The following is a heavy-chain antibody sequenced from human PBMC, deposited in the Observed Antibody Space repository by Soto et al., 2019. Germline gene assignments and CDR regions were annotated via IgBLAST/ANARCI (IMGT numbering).Heavy chain of an antibody. V-gene: IGHV3-30-3*01. Sequence: GGSLRLSCAASGFTFISYAMHWVRQAPGKGLEWVAVISYDGNNKYYADSVKGRFTISRDNSKNTLYLQMNSLRAEDTAVYYCARDLLFLDLWVGELLVSGPFDYWGKGTLITV. CDR3: ARDLLFLDLWVGELLVSGPFDY. J-gene: IGHJ4*02. D-gene: IGHD3-10*01. CDR2: ISYDGNNK. CDR1: GFTFISYA.